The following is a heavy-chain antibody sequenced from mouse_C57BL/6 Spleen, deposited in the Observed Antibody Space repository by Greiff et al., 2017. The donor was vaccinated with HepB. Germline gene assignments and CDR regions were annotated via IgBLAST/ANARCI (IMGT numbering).Heavy chain of an antibody. J-gene: IGHJ2*01. CDR1: GYTFTSYW. CDR3: ARKITTVVEYYFDY. V-gene: IGHV1-64*01. Sequence: VQLQQPGAELVKPGASVKLSCKASGYTFTSYWMHWVKQRPGQGLEWIGIIHPNSGSTNYNEKFKSKATLTVDKSSSTAYMQLSSLTSEDSAVYYCARKITTVVEYYFDYWGQGTTLTVSS. CDR2: IHPNSGST. D-gene: IGHD1-1*01.